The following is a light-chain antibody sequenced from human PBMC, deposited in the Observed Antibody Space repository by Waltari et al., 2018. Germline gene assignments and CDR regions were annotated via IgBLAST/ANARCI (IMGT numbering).Light chain of an antibody. CDR2: RDN. CDR1: NLGSRN. CDR3: QVWDSSSNAV. J-gene: IGLJ2*01. Sequence: SFDLTQPLSVSVALGQTARLTCGGDNLGSRNLHWYQQKPGQAPILVIYRDNNRPSGIPERFSGSNSGNTATLSISRAQAGDEADYFCQVWDSSSNAVFGGGTKLTVL. V-gene: IGLV3-9*01.